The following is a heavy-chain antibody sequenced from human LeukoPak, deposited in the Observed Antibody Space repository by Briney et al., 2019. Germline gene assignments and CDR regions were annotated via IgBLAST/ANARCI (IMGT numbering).Heavy chain of an antibody. CDR3: ARVFRTGIVGATPYNWFDP. CDR2: IYYSGST. CDR1: GGSISSYY. V-gene: IGHV4-59*01. D-gene: IGHD1-26*01. Sequence: SETLSLTCTVSGGSISSYYWSWIRQPPGKGLEWIGYIYYSGSTNYNPSLKSRVTISVDTSKNQFSLKLSSVTAADTAVYYCARVFRTGIVGATPYNWFDPWGQGTLVTVSS. J-gene: IGHJ5*02.